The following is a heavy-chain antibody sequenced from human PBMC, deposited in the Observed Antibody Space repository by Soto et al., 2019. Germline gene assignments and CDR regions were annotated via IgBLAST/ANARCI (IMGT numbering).Heavy chain of an antibody. CDR1: GDSVSSNSYY. D-gene: IGHD6-19*01. J-gene: IGHJ5*01. Sequence: QVQLQESGPGLVTPSGTLSLTCSVSGDSVSSNSYYWTWIRQPPGKTLEWVGFILSSAGTSTNPSLRGRLSMSVDTSKNQFSMRLTSVTAADTGVYFCAKGFSTGMYVDSWGRGTLVTVSS. V-gene: IGHV4-61*01. CDR2: ILSSAGT. CDR3: AKGFSTGMYVDS.